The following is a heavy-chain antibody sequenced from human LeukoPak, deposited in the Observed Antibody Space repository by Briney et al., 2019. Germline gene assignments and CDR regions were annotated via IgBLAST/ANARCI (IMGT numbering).Heavy chain of an antibody. V-gene: IGHV4-59*01. J-gene: IGHJ4*02. CDR3: ARGRGVDTAMVPLDY. Sequence: SETLSLTCTVSGGSISSYYWSWIRQPPGKGLEWIGYIYYSGSTNYNPSLKSRVTISVDTSKNQFSLKLSSVTAADTAVYYCARGRGVDTAMVPLDYWGQGTLVTVSS. CDR1: GGSISSYY. CDR2: IYYSGST. D-gene: IGHD5-18*01.